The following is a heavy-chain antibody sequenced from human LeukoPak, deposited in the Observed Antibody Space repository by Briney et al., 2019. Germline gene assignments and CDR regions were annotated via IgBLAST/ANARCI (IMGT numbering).Heavy chain of an antibody. CDR1: GGSFSGYY. D-gene: IGHD2-15*01. CDR3: ASNLIRYCSGGSCYPRTASGQRTNWFDP. Sequence: PSETLSLTCAVYGGSFSGYYWSWIRQPPGKGLEWIGEINHSGSTNYNPSLKSRVTISVDTSKNQFSLKLSSVTAADTAVYYCASNLIRYCSGGSCYPRTASGQRTNWFDPWGQGTLVTVSS. V-gene: IGHV4-34*01. J-gene: IGHJ5*02. CDR2: INHSGST.